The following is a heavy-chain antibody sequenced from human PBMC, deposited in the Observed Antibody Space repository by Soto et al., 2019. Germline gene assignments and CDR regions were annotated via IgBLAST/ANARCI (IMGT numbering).Heavy chain of an antibody. Sequence: SETLSLTCTVSGGSISSSSYYWGWIRQPPGKGLEWIGSMYYSWTTFFNPSLKSRVTISVGTSKNQLSLKLISVTASDTAVYYCARNPYSAPYIVVVASSIVLDAFDIWGQGAMVTVSS. CDR1: GGSISSSSYY. V-gene: IGHV4-39*01. J-gene: IGHJ3*02. D-gene: IGHD2-2*01. CDR2: MYYSWTT. CDR3: ARNPYSAPYIVVVASSIVLDAFDI.